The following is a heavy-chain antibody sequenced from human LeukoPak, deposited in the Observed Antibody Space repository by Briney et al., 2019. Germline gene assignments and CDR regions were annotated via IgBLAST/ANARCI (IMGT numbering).Heavy chain of an antibody. CDR1: GGSISSGGYY. Sequence: PSETLSLTCTVSGGSISSGGYYWSWIRQHPGKGLEWIGYIYYSGSTYYNPSLKSRVTISVDTSKNQFSLKLSSVTAADTAVYYCARTSLNSSSWLNPGFDYWGQGTLVTVSS. CDR2: IYYSGST. D-gene: IGHD6-13*01. CDR3: ARTSLNSSSWLNPGFDY. J-gene: IGHJ4*02. V-gene: IGHV4-31*03.